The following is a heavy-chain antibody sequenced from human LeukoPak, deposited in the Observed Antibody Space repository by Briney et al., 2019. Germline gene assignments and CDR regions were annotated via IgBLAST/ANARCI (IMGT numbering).Heavy chain of an antibody. J-gene: IGHJ4*02. CDR3: ARGGSLRPPIYFDY. CDR1: GGSISSYY. D-gene: IGHD6-13*01. V-gene: IGHV4-59*01. Sequence: PSETLSLTCTVSGGSISSYYWSWIRQPPGKGLEWIGYIYYSGSTNYNPSLKSRVTISVAASKNQFSLKLSSVTAADTAVYYCARGGSLRPPIYFDYWGQGTLVTVSS. CDR2: IYYSGST.